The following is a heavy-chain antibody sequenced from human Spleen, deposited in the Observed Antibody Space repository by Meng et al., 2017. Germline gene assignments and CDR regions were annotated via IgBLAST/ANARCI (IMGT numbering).Heavy chain of an antibody. J-gene: IGHJ4*02. CDR2: ISSSSSYI. D-gene: IGHD5-18*01. CDR3: ARDRSGYSYGTHFVY. V-gene: IGHV3-21*06. CDR1: GFTFSDHY. Sequence: VQLVESWGGLVTPGGSLRLSCAASGFTFSDHYMDWVRQAPGQGLEWISSISSSSSYIYYADSVKGRFTVSRDNAKNSLSLQMNSLRAEDTATYYCARDRSGYSYGTHFVYWGQGTLVTVSS.